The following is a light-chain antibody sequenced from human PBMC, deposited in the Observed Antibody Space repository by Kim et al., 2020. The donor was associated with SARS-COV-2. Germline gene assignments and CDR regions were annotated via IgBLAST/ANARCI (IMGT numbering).Light chain of an antibody. CDR1: SGSIASKY. J-gene: IGLJ3*02. Sequence: GKTVTISCTASSGSIASKYVQWYQQRPGSSPTTVIYEDNQRPSGVPDRFSGSIDSSSNSASLTISGLQSEDEADYYCQSYDNDNRVFGGGTQLTVL. V-gene: IGLV6-57*01. CDR2: EDN. CDR3: QSYDNDNRV.